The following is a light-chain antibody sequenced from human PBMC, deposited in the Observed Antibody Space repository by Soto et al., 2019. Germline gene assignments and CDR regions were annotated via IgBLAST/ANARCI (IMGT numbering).Light chain of an antibody. Sequence: QSVLTQPPSVSGAPGQRVTISCTGSSSNIGAGYDVHWYQQLPGTAPKLLLYGNSNRPSGVPDRFSGSQSGTSASLAITGLQAEDEADYYCQSYDSSLSALFGGGTKLTVL. V-gene: IGLV1-40*01. CDR1: SSNIGAGYD. CDR2: GNS. J-gene: IGLJ3*02. CDR3: QSYDSSLSAL.